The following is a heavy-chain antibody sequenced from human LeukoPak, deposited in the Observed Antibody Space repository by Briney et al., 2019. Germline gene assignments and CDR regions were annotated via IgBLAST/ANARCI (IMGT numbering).Heavy chain of an antibody. CDR1: GFTFSSYG. J-gene: IGHJ4*02. CDR2: IWYDGSNK. CDR3: ARWAQTAYTDY. Sequence: GGSLRLSCAASGFTFSSYGMHWVRQAPGKGLEWVAVIWYDGSNKYYADSVKGRFTISRDNSKNTLYLQMNSLRAEDTAVYYCARWAQTAYTDYWGQGTLVSVSS. V-gene: IGHV3-33*01. D-gene: IGHD4-11*01.